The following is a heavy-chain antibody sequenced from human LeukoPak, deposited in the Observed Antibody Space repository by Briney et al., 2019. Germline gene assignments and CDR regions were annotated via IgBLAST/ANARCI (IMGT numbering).Heavy chain of an antibody. J-gene: IGHJ5*02. CDR3: ASDCSSTSCLNWFDP. D-gene: IGHD2-2*01. CDR1: GYTFTSYA. V-gene: IGHV7-4-1*02. Sequence: ASVKVSCKASGYTFTSYAMNWVRQAPGQGLEWMGWINTNTGNPTYAQGFTGRFVFSLDTSVSTAYLQISSLKAEDTAVYYCASDCSSTSCLNWFDPWGQGTLVTVSS. CDR2: INTNTGNP.